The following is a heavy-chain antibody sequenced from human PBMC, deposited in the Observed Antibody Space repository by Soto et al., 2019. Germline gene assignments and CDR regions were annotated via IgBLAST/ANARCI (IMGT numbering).Heavy chain of an antibody. CDR3: ARSRYSGYDSLDY. D-gene: IGHD5-12*01. CDR1: GGSFSPND. Sequence: PSETLSLTCTVSGGSFSPNDCSWIRLSPPKGKEWIGYINHSGSTNYNPSLKSRVTISVDTSKNQFSLKLSSVTAADTAVYYCARSRYSGYDSLDYWGQGTLVTVSS. J-gene: IGHJ4*02. CDR2: INHSGST. V-gene: IGHV4-4*09.